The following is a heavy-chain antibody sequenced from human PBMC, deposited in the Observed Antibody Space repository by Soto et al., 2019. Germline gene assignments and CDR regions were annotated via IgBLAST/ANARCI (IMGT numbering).Heavy chain of an antibody. CDR3: AKNQGVELVPLATVDWFDP. CDR1: GFIFENFG. V-gene: IGHV3-23*01. D-gene: IGHD1-26*01. J-gene: IGHJ5*02. Sequence: GGSLRLSCAASGFIFENFGMSWVRQAPGKGLEWISSISGSGFKKYYADSVKGRFTISRDNSKSTVYLELNNLSAEDTAVYHCAKNQGVELVPLATVDWFDPWGQGSVVTGLL. CDR2: ISGSGFKK.